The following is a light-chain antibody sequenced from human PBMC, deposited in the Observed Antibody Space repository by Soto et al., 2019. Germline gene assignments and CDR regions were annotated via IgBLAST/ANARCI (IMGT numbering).Light chain of an antibody. CDR2: DVS. J-gene: IGLJ2*01. CDR1: SSDVGGYNL. V-gene: IGLV2-11*01. Sequence: QSALTQPRSVSGSPGQSVTISCTGTSSDVGGYNLVSWYQQHPGKAPKLMIYDVSKRPSGVPDRFSGSKSGNTASLTVSGLQAGDEADYYCCSYAGSYTLVFGGGTKLTVL. CDR3: CSYAGSYTLV.